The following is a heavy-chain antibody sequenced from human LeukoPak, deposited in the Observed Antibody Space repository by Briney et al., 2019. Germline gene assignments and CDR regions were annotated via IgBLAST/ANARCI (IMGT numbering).Heavy chain of an antibody. J-gene: IGHJ3*02. Sequence: PSETLSLTCAVYGGSFSGYYWSWIRQPPGKGLEWIGEINHSGSTNYNPSLKSRVTISVDTSKNQFSLKLSSVTAADTAVYYCARGQVVPAAIFLIGVLAFDIWGQGTMVTVSS. V-gene: IGHV4-34*01. D-gene: IGHD2-2*01. CDR1: GGSFSGYY. CDR2: INHSGST. CDR3: ARGQVVPAAIFLIGVLAFDI.